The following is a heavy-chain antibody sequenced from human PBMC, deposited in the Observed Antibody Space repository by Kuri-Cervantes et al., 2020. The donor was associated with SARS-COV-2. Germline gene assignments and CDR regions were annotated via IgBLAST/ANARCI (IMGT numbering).Heavy chain of an antibody. J-gene: IGHJ4*02. CDR1: GGSISSYY. CDR2: IYYSGST. Sequence: GSLRLSCTVSGGSISSYYWSWIRQPPGKGLEWIGYIYYSGSTNYNPSLRSRVTISVDTSKNQFSLKLSSVTAADTAVDYCARLRPPSGYSYEPYVDYWGQGTLVTVSS. V-gene: IGHV4-59*01. D-gene: IGHD5-18*01. CDR3: ARLRPPSGYSYEPYVDY.